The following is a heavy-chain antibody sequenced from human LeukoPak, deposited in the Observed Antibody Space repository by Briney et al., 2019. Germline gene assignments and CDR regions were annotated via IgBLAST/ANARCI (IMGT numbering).Heavy chain of an antibody. CDR3: ARMYSSSWRNDAFDI. CDR2: IIPIFGTA. J-gene: IGHJ3*02. CDR1: GGTFSSYA. D-gene: IGHD6-13*01. Sequence: ASVKVSCKASGGTFSSYAISWVRQAPGQGLEWMGGIIPIFGTANYAQKFQGRVTMNRNTSISTAYMELSSLRSEDTAVYYCARMYSSSWRNDAFDIWGQGTMVTVSS. V-gene: IGHV1-69*05.